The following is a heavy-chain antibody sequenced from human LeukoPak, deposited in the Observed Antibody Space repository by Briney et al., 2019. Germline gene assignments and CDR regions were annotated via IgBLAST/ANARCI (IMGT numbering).Heavy chain of an antibody. D-gene: IGHD2-15*01. V-gene: IGHV3-23*01. CDR1: GFTFSSYA. CDR3: AKRRPYSDDGGFDY. CDR2: ISGSGGST. Sequence: GGSLRLSCAASGFTFSSYAMSWVRQAPGKGLEWVSGISGSGGSTYYADSVKGRFTVSRDDSENTLFLQMNSLTDEDTAVYYCAKRRPYSDDGGFDYWGQGTLVTVSS. J-gene: IGHJ4*02.